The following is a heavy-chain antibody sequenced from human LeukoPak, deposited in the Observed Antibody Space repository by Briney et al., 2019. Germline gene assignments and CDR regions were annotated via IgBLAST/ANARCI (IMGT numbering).Heavy chain of an antibody. CDR3: AQQVGYCSSGNCYFTY. Sequence: ASVKVSCKASGGTFSSYAISWVRQAPGQGLEWMGGIIPIFGTANYAQKFQGRVTITADESTSTAYMELSSLRSEDTAVYYCAQQVGYCSSGNCYFTYWGQGTLVTVSS. D-gene: IGHD2-15*01. CDR1: GGTFSSYA. V-gene: IGHV1-69*13. CDR2: IIPIFGTA. J-gene: IGHJ1*01.